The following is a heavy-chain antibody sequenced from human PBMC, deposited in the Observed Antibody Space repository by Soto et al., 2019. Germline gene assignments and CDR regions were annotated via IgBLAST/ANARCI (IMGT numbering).Heavy chain of an antibody. Sequence: SETLSLTCAVYGGSFSGYYWSWIRQPPGKGLEWIGEINHYGSTNQNPSLKSRVTLSIDTSKNQFSLKLSSVTAADTDVYYCAREACSTTSCYHDWGQANTLTVS. J-gene: IGHJ6*02. V-gene: IGHV4-34*01. CDR3: AREACSTTSCYHD. D-gene: IGHD2-2*01. CDR2: INHYGST. CDR1: GGSFSGYY.